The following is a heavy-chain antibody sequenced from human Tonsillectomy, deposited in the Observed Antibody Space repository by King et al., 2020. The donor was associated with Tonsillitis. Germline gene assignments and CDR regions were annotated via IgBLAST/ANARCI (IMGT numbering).Heavy chain of an antibody. J-gene: IGHJ4*02. CDR3: AKPLTAAVGTGFDY. CDR1: GFIFSSYG. CDR2: IRYDGSNK. Sequence: VQLVESGGGVVQPGGSLRLSCAASGFIFSSYGMHWVRQAPGKGLEWVAFIRYDGSNKYYADSVKGRFTISRDNSKNTLYLQMNSLRAEDTALFYCAKPLTAAVGTGFDYWGQGTLVPVSS. V-gene: IGHV3-30*02. D-gene: IGHD6-13*01.